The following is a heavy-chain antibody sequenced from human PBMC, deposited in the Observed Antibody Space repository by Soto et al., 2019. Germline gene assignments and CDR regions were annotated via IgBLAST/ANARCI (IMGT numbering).Heavy chain of an antibody. CDR2: INHSGST. D-gene: IGHD3-3*02. Sequence: PSETLSLTCAVYGGSFSGYYWSWIRQPPGKGLEWIGEINHSGSTNYNPSLKSRVTISVDTSKNQFSLKLSSVTAADTAVYYCARHLLAGDAFDIWGQGTMVTVSS. CDR3: ARHLLAGDAFDI. CDR1: GGSFSGYY. J-gene: IGHJ3*02. V-gene: IGHV4-34*01.